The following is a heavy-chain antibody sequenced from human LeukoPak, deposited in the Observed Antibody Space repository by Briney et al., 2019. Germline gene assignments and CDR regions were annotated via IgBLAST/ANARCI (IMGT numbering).Heavy chain of an antibody. V-gene: IGHV3-23*01. CDR1: GFTFSNYA. Sequence: GGSLRLSCAASGFTFSNYAMMWVRQAPGKRLEWVSSITGSGDGTYYADSVRGRFTISRDNSENTLYLQLNSLRADGTAVYFCVKGFVHPTYYFDYWGQGTLVTVSS. CDR2: ITGSGDGT. CDR3: VKGFVHPTYYFDY. D-gene: IGHD3-10*01. J-gene: IGHJ4*02.